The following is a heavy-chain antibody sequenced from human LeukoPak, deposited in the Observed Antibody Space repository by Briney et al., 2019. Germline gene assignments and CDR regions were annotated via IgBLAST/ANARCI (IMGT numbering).Heavy chain of an antibody. V-gene: IGHV4-39*01. CDR3: ARLRKAMHFDY. CDR1: GGSISSSSYY. Sequence: RTSETLSLTCTVSGGSISSSSYYWGWIRQPPGKGLEWIGSIYYSGSTYYNPSLKSRVTISVDTSKNQFSLKLSSVTAADTAVYYCARLRKAMHFDYWGQGTLVTVSS. D-gene: IGHD2-2*01. J-gene: IGHJ4*02. CDR2: IYYSGST.